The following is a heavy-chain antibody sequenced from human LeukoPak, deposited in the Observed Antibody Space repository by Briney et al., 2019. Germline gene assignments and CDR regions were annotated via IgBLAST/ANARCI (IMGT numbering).Heavy chain of an antibody. CDR3: ARDWDMGSGV. CDR2: IYHIGTT. J-gene: IGHJ4*02. Sequence: PSQTLSLTCAVSGGSISSGGYSWGWIRQPQGKGLVLIGYIYHIGTTYYNPSLKSRVTISVDTSKNHFSLKLSSVTAADTAVYYCARDWDMGSGVWGQGTLVTVSS. V-gene: IGHV4-30-2*01. D-gene: IGHD6-19*01. CDR1: GGSISSGGYS.